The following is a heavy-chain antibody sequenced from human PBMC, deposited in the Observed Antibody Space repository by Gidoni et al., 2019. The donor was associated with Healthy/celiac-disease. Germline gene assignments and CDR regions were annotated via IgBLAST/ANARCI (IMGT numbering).Heavy chain of an antibody. CDR3: ARHIPTKYYDFSNGFDP. D-gene: IGHD3-3*01. CDR2: IDRSDSYT. Sequence: VQLVQSGAEVKKPGESLRSSCNGSGYSLTSYWISWVRQMPGNGLEWMGRIDRSDSYTNDSPYYQGHVTISADKAISTAYLQWSSLKASDTAMYYCARHIPTKYYDFSNGFDPWGQGTLVTVSS. CDR1: GYSLTSYW. V-gene: IGHV5-10-1*03. J-gene: IGHJ5*02.